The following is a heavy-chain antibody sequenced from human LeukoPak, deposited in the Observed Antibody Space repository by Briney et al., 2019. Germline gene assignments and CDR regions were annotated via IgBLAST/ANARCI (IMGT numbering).Heavy chain of an antibody. CDR1: GGTFSSYA. D-gene: IGHD3-3*01. CDR2: IIPIIGTA. Sequence: SVKVSCKASGGTFSSYAISWVRQAPGQGLEWMGGIIPIIGTANYAQKFQGRVTITADESTSTAYMELSSLRSEDTAVYYCARVPYYDFWSGYRPESYYYGMDVWGQGTTVTVSS. V-gene: IGHV1-69*01. J-gene: IGHJ6*02. CDR3: ARVPYYDFWSGYRPESYYYGMDV.